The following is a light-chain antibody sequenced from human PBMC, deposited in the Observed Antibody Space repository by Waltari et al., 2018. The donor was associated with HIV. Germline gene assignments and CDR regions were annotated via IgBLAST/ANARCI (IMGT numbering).Light chain of an antibody. CDR3: HHYGSSPYT. CDR1: QRLGSGI. J-gene: IGKJ2*01. Sequence: DIVLTQSPELLYVSVGDNATLSCRASQRLGSGIFGTTFFGKSNLAWYHQRPGQAPRLLIYGGSSRATGVSDRFSGTESGTDFTLTISRLEPEDFAVYSCHHYGSSPYTFGQGTKLEIK. V-gene: IGKV3-20*01. CDR2: GGS.